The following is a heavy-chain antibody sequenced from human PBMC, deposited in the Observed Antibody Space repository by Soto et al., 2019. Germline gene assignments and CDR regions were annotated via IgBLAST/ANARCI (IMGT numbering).Heavy chain of an antibody. Sequence: QVQLVESGGGLVKPGGSLRLSCAASGFTFSDYYMSWIHQAPGKGLEYISYISSSSGSTNYADSVKGRFTISRDNAKNSLYLQMSSLRAEDTAVYYCARDRGGYDRLYYYHGMDVWGQGTTVTVSS. CDR1: GFTFSDYY. V-gene: IGHV3-11*06. CDR3: ARDRGGYDRLYYYHGMDV. CDR2: ISSSSGST. J-gene: IGHJ6*02. D-gene: IGHD5-12*01.